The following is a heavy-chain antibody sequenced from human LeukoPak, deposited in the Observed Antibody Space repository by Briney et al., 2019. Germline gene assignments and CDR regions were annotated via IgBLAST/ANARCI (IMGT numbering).Heavy chain of an antibody. Sequence: SETLSLTCTVSGGSISSYYWSWIRQPPGKGLEWIGYIYYGGSTNYNPSLKSRVTISVDTSKNQFSLKLSSVTAADTAVYYCARGGWRLDYWGQGTLVTVSS. D-gene: IGHD2-15*01. CDR1: GGSISSYY. J-gene: IGHJ4*02. V-gene: IGHV4-59*01. CDR3: ARGGWRLDY. CDR2: IYYGGST.